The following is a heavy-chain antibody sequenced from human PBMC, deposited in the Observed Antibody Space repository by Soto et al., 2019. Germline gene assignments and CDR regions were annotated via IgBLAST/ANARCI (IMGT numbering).Heavy chain of an antibody. D-gene: IGHD3-10*01. V-gene: IGHV3-21*02. CDR3: ARGAYGSPKLGGRFDP. J-gene: IGHJ5*02. CDR2: ISSGSSYI. CDR1: GFSFNTYS. Sequence: QLVESGGGLVKPGGSLRLSCAASGFSFNTYSMNWVRQAPGKGLEWVSSISSGSSYIYYADSLKGQFTISRDNAKNSVYLQMSSLRVEDTALYYCARGAYGSPKLGGRFDPWGQGTLVTVSS.